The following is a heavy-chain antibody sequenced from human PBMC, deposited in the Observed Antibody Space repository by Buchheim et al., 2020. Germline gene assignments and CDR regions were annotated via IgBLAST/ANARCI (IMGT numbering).Heavy chain of an antibody. CDR3: ARGHSGSYYRFDY. D-gene: IGHD1-26*01. Sequence: QVQLQESGPGLVKPSETLSLTCTVSGGSISSYYWSWIRQPPGKGLEWIGYIYYSGSTNYNPSLKSRVTISVDTSKNQFSLKLSSVTAADTAVYYCARGHSGSYYRFDYWGQGT. J-gene: IGHJ4*02. V-gene: IGHV4-59*01. CDR1: GGSISSYY. CDR2: IYYSGST.